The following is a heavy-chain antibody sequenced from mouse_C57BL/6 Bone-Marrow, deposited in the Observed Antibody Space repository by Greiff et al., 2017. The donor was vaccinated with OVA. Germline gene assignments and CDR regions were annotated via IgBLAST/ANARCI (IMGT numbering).Heavy chain of an antibody. D-gene: IGHD1-1*01. J-gene: IGHJ4*01. Sequence: QVQLQQSGAELVRPGTSVKMSCKASGYTFTNYWIGWAKQRPGHGLEWIGDIYPGGGYTNYNEKFKGKATLTADKSSSTAYMQFSSLTSEDSAIYYCAGSGSSYGFYYAMDYWGQGTSVTVSS. CDR1: GYTFTNYW. CDR2: IYPGGGYT. V-gene: IGHV1-63*01. CDR3: AGSGSSYGFYYAMDY.